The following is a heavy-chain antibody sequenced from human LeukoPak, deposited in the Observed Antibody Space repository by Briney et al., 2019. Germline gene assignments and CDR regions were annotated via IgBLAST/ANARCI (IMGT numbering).Heavy chain of an antibody. V-gene: IGHV3-23*01. Sequence: GSLRLSCAASGFTFSSYAMSWVRQAPGKGLEWVSAISGSGGATYYADSVKGRFTISRDNSKNTLYLQMNSLRAEDTAVYYCAKVPVFSLTISEVVTDDAFDIWGQGTIVTVSS. CDR3: AKVPVFSLTISEVVTDDAFDI. CDR1: GFTFSSYA. CDR2: ISGSGGAT. J-gene: IGHJ3*02. D-gene: IGHD3-3*01.